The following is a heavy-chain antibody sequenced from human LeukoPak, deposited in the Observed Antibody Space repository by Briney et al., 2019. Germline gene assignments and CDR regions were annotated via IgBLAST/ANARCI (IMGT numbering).Heavy chain of an antibody. CDR3: AELGITMIGGV. Sequence: GGSLRLSCAASGFTLSSYAMSWVRQAPGKGLQWVSYISSSGSTIYYADSVKGRFTISRDNAKNSLYLQMNSLRAEDTAVYYCAELGITMIGGVWGKGTTVTISS. J-gene: IGHJ6*04. CDR1: GFTLSSYA. CDR2: ISSSGSTI. D-gene: IGHD3-10*02. V-gene: IGHV3-48*03.